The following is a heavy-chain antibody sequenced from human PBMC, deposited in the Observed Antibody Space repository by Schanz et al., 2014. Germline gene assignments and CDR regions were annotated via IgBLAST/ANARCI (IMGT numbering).Heavy chain of an antibody. CDR2: IYYSGST. J-gene: IGHJ4*02. Sequence: QLQMQESGPGLVKPSETLSLTCSVSGDSISSTSYYWGWIRQPPGKGLEWIGSIYYSGSTYYNASLKCRAPIPVDTSKNQFSLNLTSVTAADSAVYYCARLWGGWRIPDYWGQGTLVTVSS. CDR3: ARLWGGWRIPDY. D-gene: IGHD6-19*01. V-gene: IGHV4-39*01. CDR1: GDSISSTSYY.